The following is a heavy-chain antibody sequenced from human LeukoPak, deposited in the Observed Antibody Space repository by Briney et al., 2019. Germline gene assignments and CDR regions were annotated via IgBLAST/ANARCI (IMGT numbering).Heavy chain of an antibody. CDR1: GGSISSSSYS. CDR3: ARAWATDYFDY. V-gene: IGHV4-39*07. J-gene: IGHJ4*02. CDR2: IYYSGST. Sequence: SETLSLTCTVSGGSISSSSYSWGWIRQPPGKGLEWIGSIYYSGSTFYNPSLKSRVTISVDTSKNQFSLKLSSVTAADTAMYYCARAWATDYFDYWGQGTLVTVSS.